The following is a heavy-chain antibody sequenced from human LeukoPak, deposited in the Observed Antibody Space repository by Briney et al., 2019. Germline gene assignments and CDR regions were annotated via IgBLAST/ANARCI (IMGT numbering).Heavy chain of an antibody. J-gene: IGHJ4*02. V-gene: IGHV4-59*01. CDR1: GASIASDH. D-gene: IGHD6-13*01. Sequence: PSETLSLTCTVSGASIASDHWSWIRQPPGKGLEWIAYFYHTGSTNYNPSLRSRVTISVDTSKNQFSLKLSSVTAADTAVYYCARDIRLAAAGHFDYWGQGTLVTVSS. CDR2: FYHTGST. CDR3: ARDIRLAAAGHFDY.